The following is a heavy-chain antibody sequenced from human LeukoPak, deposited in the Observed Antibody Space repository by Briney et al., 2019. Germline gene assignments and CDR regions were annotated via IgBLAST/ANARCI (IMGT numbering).Heavy chain of an antibody. CDR2: VSGTGGTT. CDR3: AKERIYYYGSGSYPNRFDP. V-gene: IGHV3-23*01. Sequence: PGGSLRLSCAASGFTFSSYAMSWVRQAPGKGLEWVSDVSGTGGTTYYADSVKGRFTISRDNSKNTLYLQMSSLRAEDTAVYYCAKERIYYYGSGSYPNRFDPWGQGTLVTVSS. D-gene: IGHD3-10*01. CDR1: GFTFSSYA. J-gene: IGHJ5*02.